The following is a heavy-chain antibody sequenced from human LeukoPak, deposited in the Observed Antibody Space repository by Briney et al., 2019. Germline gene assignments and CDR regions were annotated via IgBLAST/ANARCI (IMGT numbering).Heavy chain of an antibody. D-gene: IGHD6-13*01. CDR1: GDSVSSNSAA. CDR2: TYYRSKWYN. J-gene: IGHJ3*02. V-gene: IGHV6-1*01. Sequence: SQTLSLTCAISGDSVSSNSAAWNWIRQSPSRGLEWLGRTYYRSKWYNDYAVSVQSRTTINPDTSKNQFSLQLNSVTPEDTAVYYCARGVAVVGTNAFDIWGQGTMVTVSS. CDR3: ARGVAVVGTNAFDI.